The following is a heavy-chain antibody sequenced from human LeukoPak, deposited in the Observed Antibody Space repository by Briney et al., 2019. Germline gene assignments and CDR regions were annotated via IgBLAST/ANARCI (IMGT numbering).Heavy chain of an antibody. Sequence: GGSLRLSCAASGFTVSSNYMSWVRQAPGKGLEWVSVIYSGGSTYYADSVKGRFTISRDNSKNTLYLQMNSLRAEDTAVYYCARDRVDWNYWTDIWGQGTMVTVSS. V-gene: IGHV3-53*01. D-gene: IGHD1-7*01. CDR2: IYSGGST. J-gene: IGHJ3*02. CDR1: GFTVSSNY. CDR3: ARDRVDWNYWTDI.